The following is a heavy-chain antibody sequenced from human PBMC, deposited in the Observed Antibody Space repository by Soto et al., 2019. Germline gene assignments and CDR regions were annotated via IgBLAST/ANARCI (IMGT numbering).Heavy chain of an antibody. J-gene: IGHJ4*02. V-gene: IGHV3-48*02. CDR3: ARDSLLTTVTTLDY. CDR2: ISRTSTTI. CDR1: GFTFSSYS. D-gene: IGHD4-17*01. Sequence: PGGSLRLSCAASGFTFSSYSMNWVRQAPGKGLEWVSYISRTSTTIYYTDSVKGRFTISRDNAKNSLYLQMNSLRDEDTAVYYCARDSLLTTVTTLDYWGQGTLVPSPQ.